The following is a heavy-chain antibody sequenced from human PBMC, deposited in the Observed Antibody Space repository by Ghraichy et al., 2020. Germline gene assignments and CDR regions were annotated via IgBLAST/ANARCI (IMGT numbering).Heavy chain of an antibody. J-gene: IGHJ6*02. V-gene: IGHV3-33*01. Sequence: GESLNISCAASGFTFSSYGMHWVRQAPGKGLEWVAVIWYDGSNKYYADSVKGRFTISRDNSKNTLYLQMNSLRAEDTAVYYCARDLAAADHYGMDVWGQGTTVTVSS. CDR1: GFTFSSYG. CDR3: ARDLAAADHYGMDV. CDR2: IWYDGSNK. D-gene: IGHD6-13*01.